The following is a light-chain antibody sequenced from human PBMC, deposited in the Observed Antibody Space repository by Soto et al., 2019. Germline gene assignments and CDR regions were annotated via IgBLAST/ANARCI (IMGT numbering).Light chain of an antibody. CDR1: QSVRDSQ. V-gene: IGKV3-20*01. J-gene: IGKJ2*01. CDR3: QQYATSPHT. Sequence: EIVLTQSPDTLSLSPGESATLSCRASQSVRDSQVAWYQLKPGQAPRLLIYHTSSRATGIPDRFSGVGSETDFTLTISRLEPEDLSVYFCQQYATSPHTFGQGTKLEIK. CDR2: HTS.